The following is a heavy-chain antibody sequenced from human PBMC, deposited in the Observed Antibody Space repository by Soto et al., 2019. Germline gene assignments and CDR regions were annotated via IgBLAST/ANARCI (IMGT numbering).Heavy chain of an antibody. V-gene: IGHV4-4*02. D-gene: IGHD4-17*01. J-gene: IGHJ6*02. CDR1: GGSISGSNW. CDR2: IYHSGNT. CDR3: ARDRYGDYDGIDV. Sequence: QVQLQESGPGLVKPSGTLSLTCAVSGGSISGSNWWCWVRQPPGKGLEWFGEIYHSGNTNYNPSLKSRVTILVDKFKNQYFRKLSSVTAADTAVYYCARDRYGDYDGIDVWGQGTTVTVSS.